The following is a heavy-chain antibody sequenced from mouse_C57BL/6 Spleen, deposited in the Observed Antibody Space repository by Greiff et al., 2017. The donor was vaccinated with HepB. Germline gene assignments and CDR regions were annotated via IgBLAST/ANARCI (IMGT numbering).Heavy chain of an antibody. V-gene: IGHV6-3*01. CDR3: TVYYWYFDV. CDR2: IRLKSDNYAT. Sequence: EVQLQESGGGLVQPGGSMKLSCVASGFTFSNYWMNWVRQSPEKGLEWVAQIRLKSDNYATHYAESVKGRFTISRDDSKSSVYLQMNNLRAEDTGIYYCTVYYWYFDVWGTGTTVTVSS. CDR1: GFTFSNYW. J-gene: IGHJ1*03.